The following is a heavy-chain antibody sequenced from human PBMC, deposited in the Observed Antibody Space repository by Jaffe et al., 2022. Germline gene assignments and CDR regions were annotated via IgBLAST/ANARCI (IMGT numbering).Heavy chain of an antibody. CDR2: INHSGST. J-gene: IGHJ4*02. Sequence: QVQLQQWGAGLLKPSETLSLTCAVYGGSFSGYYWSWIRQPPGKGLEWIGEINHSGSTNYNPSLKSRVTISVDTSKNQFSLKLSSVTAADTAVYYCARGVRWGIMITFGGVRYFDYWGQGTLVTVSS. V-gene: IGHV4-34*02. CDR1: GGSFSGYY. D-gene: IGHD3-16*01. CDR3: ARGVRWGIMITFGGVRYFDY.